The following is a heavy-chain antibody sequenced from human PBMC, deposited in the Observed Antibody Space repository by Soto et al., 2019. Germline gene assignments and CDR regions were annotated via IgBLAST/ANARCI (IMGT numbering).Heavy chain of an antibody. D-gene: IGHD4-17*01. V-gene: IGHV1-46*03. CDR2: INPSGGST. CDR3: ARGGRTTVTTFWFDP. Sequence: ASVKVSCKASGYTFTGYYMHWVRQAPGQGLEWMGIINPSGGSTSYAQKFQGRVTMTRDTSTSTVYMELSSLRSEDTAVYYCARGGRTTVTTFWFDPWGQGTLVTVSS. CDR1: GYTFTGYY. J-gene: IGHJ5*02.